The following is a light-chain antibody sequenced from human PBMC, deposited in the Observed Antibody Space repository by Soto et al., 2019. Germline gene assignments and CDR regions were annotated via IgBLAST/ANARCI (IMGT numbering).Light chain of an antibody. Sequence: SYELTQPPSVSVAPGKTARITCGGNNIGSKSVHWYQQKPGQAPVLVIYYDSDRPSGIPERFSGSNSGNTAPLTISRVEGGDEADYYCQVWDSSSDHHVVFGGGTKLTVL. CDR1: NIGSKS. CDR2: YDS. J-gene: IGLJ2*01. CDR3: QVWDSSSDHHVV. V-gene: IGLV3-21*04.